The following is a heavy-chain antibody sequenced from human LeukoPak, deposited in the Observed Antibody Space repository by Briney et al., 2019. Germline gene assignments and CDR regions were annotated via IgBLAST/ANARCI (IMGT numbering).Heavy chain of an antibody. V-gene: IGHV3-48*03. Sequence: GGSLRLSCAASGFTFSSYEMNWVRQAPGKGLEWVSYISSSGSTIYYADSVKGRFTISRDNAKNSLYLQMNSLRAEDTAVYYCARDLSGDQLLSYFDYWGQGTLVTVSS. CDR2: ISSSGSTI. CDR3: ARDLSGDQLLSYFDY. J-gene: IGHJ4*02. D-gene: IGHD2-2*01. CDR1: GFTFSSYE.